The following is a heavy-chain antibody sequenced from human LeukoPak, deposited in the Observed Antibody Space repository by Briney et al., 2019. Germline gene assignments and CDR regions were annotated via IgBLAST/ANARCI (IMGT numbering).Heavy chain of an antibody. Sequence: ASVKVSCKASGYIFTTYAMNWVRQAPGQGLEWMGWINTNTGSPTYAQGFTGRFVFSLDTSVSTAYLQISSLKAEDTAVYYCARGETTHYGWYYMDVWGKGTTVTVSS. J-gene: IGHJ6*03. CDR2: INTNTGSP. V-gene: IGHV7-4-1*02. D-gene: IGHD2-8*02. CDR3: ARGETTHYGWYYMDV. CDR1: GYIFTTYA.